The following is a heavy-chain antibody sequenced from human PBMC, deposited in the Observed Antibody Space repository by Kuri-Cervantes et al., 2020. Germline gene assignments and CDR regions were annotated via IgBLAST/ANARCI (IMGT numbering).Heavy chain of an antibody. J-gene: IGHJ4*02. CDR2: INPSGGST. CDR1: GYTFTSYY. D-gene: IGHD6-19*01. Sequence: ASVKVSCKASGYTFTSYYMHWVRQAPGQGLEWMGIINPSGGSTSYAQKFQGRVTMTRDTSTSTAYMELSSLRSEDTAVYYCGTGYSSGWYVYWGQGTLVTVSS. V-gene: IGHV1-46*01. CDR3: GTGYSSGWYVY.